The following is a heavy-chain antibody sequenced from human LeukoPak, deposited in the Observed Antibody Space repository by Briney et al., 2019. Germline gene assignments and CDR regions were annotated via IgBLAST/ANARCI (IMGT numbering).Heavy chain of an antibody. V-gene: IGHV3-30*18. D-gene: IGHD2-15*01. Sequence: GGSLRLSCAASGFTFSNYAMGWVRQAPGKGLEWVAVISYDGGNISYTDSVKGRFTISRDNSKNTLYLQMNSLRAEDTAVYYCAKRGYCRGGTCFSHDAFDIWGQGTMVTVSS. J-gene: IGHJ3*02. CDR2: ISYDGGNI. CDR1: GFTFSNYA. CDR3: AKRGYCRGGTCFSHDAFDI.